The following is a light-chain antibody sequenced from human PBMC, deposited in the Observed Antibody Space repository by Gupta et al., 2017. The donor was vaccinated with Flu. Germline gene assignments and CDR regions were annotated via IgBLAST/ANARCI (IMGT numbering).Light chain of an antibody. CDR2: RNN. J-gene: IGLJ1*01. CDR3: AAWDDSLSGYV. Sequence: QSLLTHPPSASGTPGPRATLPCSGCSSNIGSKYVYWYQQLPGTAPKLLIYRNNQRPSGVPDRFSGSKSGTSASLAISGPRSEDEADYYCAAWDDSLSGYVFGTGTKVTVL. CDR1: SSNIGSKY. V-gene: IGLV1-47*01.